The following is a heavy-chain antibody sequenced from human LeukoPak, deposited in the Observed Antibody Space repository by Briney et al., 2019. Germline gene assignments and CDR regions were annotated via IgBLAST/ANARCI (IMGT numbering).Heavy chain of an antibody. CDR3: ASLIRTYCSSTSCYIDGMDV. J-gene: IGHJ6*02. Sequence: SETLSLTCAVYGGSLNGYYWSWIRQPPGKRLEWIGEIDHSGSTQYNPSLKSRVTISVDKSKNQFSLKLSSVTAADTAVYYCASLIRTYCSSTSCYIDGMDVWGQGTTVTVSS. V-gene: IGHV4-34*01. D-gene: IGHD2-2*02. CDR1: GGSLNGYY. CDR2: IDHSGST.